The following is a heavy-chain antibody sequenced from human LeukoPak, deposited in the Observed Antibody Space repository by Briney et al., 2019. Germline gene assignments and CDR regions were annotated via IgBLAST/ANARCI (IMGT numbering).Heavy chain of an antibody. D-gene: IGHD4-17*01. CDR1: GFTSDDYG. Sequence: GGSLRLSCAASGFTSDDYGMSWVRQAPGKGLEWVSNIKQDGSEKYYVDSVKGRFTISRDNAKNSLYLQMNSLRAEDTAVYYRARECRGPLYGDYCFDPWGQGTLVTVSS. CDR3: ARECRGPLYGDYCFDP. CDR2: IKQDGSEK. J-gene: IGHJ5*02. V-gene: IGHV3-7*01.